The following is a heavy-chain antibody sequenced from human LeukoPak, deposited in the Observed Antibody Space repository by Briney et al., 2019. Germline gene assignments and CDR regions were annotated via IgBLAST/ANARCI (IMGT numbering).Heavy chain of an antibody. J-gene: IGHJ6*03. Sequence: GGSLRLSCAASGFTFSSYSMNWVRQAPGKGLEWVSYISSSSSTIYYADSVKGRFTISRDNAKNSLYLQMNSLRAEDTAVYYCARSGIAAAGVLGYYYYMDVWGKGTTVTVSS. CDR3: ARSGIAAAGVLGYYYYMDV. CDR1: GFTFSSYS. CDR2: ISSSSSTI. D-gene: IGHD6-13*01. V-gene: IGHV3-48*01.